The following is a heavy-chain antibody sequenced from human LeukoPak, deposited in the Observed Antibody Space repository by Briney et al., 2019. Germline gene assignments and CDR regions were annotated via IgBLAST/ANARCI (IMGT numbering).Heavy chain of an antibody. CDR2: IYPGDSDT. CDR3: ARAEYDSGSWYYGMDV. CDR1: GYSFTSYW. J-gene: IGHJ6*02. D-gene: IGHD3-10*01. Sequence: GESLKISCKGSGYSFTSYWIGWVRQMPGKGLEWMGIIYPGDSDTRYSPSFQGQVTISADKSISTAYLQWSSLKASDTAMYYCARAEYDSGSWYYGMDVWGQGTTVTVSS. V-gene: IGHV5-51*01.